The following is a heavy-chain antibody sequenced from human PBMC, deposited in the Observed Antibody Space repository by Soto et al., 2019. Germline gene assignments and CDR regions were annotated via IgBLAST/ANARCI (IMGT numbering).Heavy chain of an antibody. Sequence: EVQLVESGGGLVQPGGSLRLSCAASGFTFSRFAMSWVRQTPEKGLEWVSTIDTSGENTYYTDSVKGRFTIARDNTKNALYLQMDIPIADDSASFSCGKRTLELGGHYFEYWGQGTLINVS. CDR2: IDTSGENT. CDR3: GKRTLELGGHYFEY. CDR1: GFTFSRFA. J-gene: IGHJ4*02. D-gene: IGHD3-16*01. V-gene: IGHV3-23*04.